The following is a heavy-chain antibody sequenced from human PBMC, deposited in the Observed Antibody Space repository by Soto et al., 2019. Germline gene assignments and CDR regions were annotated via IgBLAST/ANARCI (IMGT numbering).Heavy chain of an antibody. Sequence: EVQLVESGGGLVKPGGSLRLSCAASGFTFSSYSMNWVRQAPGKGLEWVSSISSSSSYIYYADSVKGRFTISRDNAKNSLYLQMNSLRAEDTAVYYCARTRMDLYPPFGDYYYMDVWGKGTTVTVSS. CDR3: ARTRMDLYPPFGDYYYMDV. V-gene: IGHV3-21*01. CDR2: ISSSSSYI. D-gene: IGHD3-3*01. J-gene: IGHJ6*03. CDR1: GFTFSSYS.